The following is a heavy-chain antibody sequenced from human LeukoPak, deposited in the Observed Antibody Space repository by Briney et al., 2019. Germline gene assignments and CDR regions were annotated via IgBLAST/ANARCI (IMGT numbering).Heavy chain of an antibody. D-gene: IGHD6-19*01. CDR2: IYTSGST. V-gene: IGHV4-4*07. CDR1: GGSISSYY. Sequence: SETLSLTCTVSGGSISSYYWSWIRQPAGKGLEWIGRIYTSGSTNYNPSLKSRVTMSVDTSKNQFSLKLSSVTAADTAVYYCARDRGSASYYYYGMDVWGQGTTVTVSS. CDR3: ARDRGSASYYYYGMDV. J-gene: IGHJ6*02.